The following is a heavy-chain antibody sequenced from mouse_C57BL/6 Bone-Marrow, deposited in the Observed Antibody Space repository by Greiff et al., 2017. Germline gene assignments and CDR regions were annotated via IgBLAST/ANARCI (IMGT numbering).Heavy chain of an antibody. Sequence: EVLLQQSGAELVRPGASVKLSCTASGFNIKDDYMPWVKQRPEQGLEWIGWIDPENGDTESASKFQGKATITADTSSNTSYLQLSSLTSEDTAVYYCTSLTGPLDYWGQGTTLTVSS. D-gene: IGHD4-1*01. CDR2: IDPENGDT. V-gene: IGHV14-4*01. J-gene: IGHJ2*01. CDR3: TSLTGPLDY. CDR1: GFNIKDDY.